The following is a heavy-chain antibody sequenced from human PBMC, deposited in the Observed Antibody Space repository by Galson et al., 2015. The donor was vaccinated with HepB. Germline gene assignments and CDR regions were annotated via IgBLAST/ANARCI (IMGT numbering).Heavy chain of an antibody. D-gene: IGHD3-22*01. CDR1: GFTFGDYA. CDR3: TRGYYYDSSGYYYVGYFQH. V-gene: IGHV3-49*03. Sequence: SLRLSCGASGFTFGDYAMSWFRQAPGKGLEWVGFIRSKAYGGTTEYAASVKGRFTISRDDSKSIAYLQMNSLKTEDTAVYYCTRGYYYDSSGYYYVGYFQHWGQGTLVTVSS. CDR2: IRSKAYGGTT. J-gene: IGHJ1*01.